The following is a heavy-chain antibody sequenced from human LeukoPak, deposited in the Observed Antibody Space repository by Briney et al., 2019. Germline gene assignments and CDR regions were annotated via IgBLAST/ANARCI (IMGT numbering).Heavy chain of an antibody. J-gene: IGHJ4*02. D-gene: IGHD1-26*01. Sequence: PGRSLRLSCAASGFTFSTYGMHWVRQAPGKGLEWVAVLWDDGINTSYADSVKGRFTISRDNSENTLYLQMNSLRAEDTAVYYCAKGSRGSYDYWGQGTLVTVSS. CDR3: AKGSRGSYDY. V-gene: IGHV3-33*06. CDR2: LWDDGINT. CDR1: GFTFSTYG.